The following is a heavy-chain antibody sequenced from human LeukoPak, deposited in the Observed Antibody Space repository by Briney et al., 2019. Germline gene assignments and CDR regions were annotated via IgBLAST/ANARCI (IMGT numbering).Heavy chain of an antibody. J-gene: IGHJ4*02. CDR3: ARSLSSVAGGADY. V-gene: IGHV5-51*01. Sequence: GESLKISCKGSGYYFTTYWIAWVRQMPGKGLEWMGIIYPGDSETRYSPSFQGQVTISADKSISTAFLQWSSLKASDTAIYYCARSLSSVAGGADYWGQGTLDTVSS. D-gene: IGHD3-10*01. CDR1: GYYFTTYW. CDR2: IYPGDSET.